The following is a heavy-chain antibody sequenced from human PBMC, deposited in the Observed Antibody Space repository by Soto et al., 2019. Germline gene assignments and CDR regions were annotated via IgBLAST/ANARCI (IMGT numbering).Heavy chain of an antibody. J-gene: IGHJ6*02. V-gene: IGHV3-11*01. CDR1: GFTFSDYY. D-gene: IGHD2-2*02. CDR2: ISSSGSTI. CDR3: AAGLEYQLLYHYYYYGMDV. Sequence: QVQLVESGGGLVKPGGSLRLSCAASGFTFSDYYMSWIRQAPGKGLEWVSYISSSGSTIYYADSVQGRFTISRDNAKNSLYLQMNSLRAEDTAVYYCAAGLEYQLLYHYYYYGMDVWGQGTTVTVSS.